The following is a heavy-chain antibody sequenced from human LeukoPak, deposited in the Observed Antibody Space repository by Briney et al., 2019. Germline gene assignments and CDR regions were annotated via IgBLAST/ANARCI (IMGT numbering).Heavy chain of an antibody. Sequence: PSETLSLTCTVSGVPISHNYWSWIRQPPGKGREWIGQIFYTGTTEYNPSLTSRVSMSLDTSKNQFSLRLSSVTAGDTAVYYCARQHGGNYLDFWGQGTLVTVSS. CDR2: IFYTGTT. D-gene: IGHD4-23*01. J-gene: IGHJ4*02. CDR3: ARQHGGNYLDF. V-gene: IGHV4-59*01. CDR1: GVPISHNY.